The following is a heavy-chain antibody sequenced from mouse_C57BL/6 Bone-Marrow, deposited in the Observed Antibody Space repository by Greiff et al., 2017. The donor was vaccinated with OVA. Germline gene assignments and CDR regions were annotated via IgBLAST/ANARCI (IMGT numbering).Heavy chain of an antibody. V-gene: IGHV1-82*01. D-gene: IGHD2-4*01. CDR3: AREGGLRPWFAY. Sequence: VQLQQSGPELVKPGASVKISCKASGYAFSSSWMNWVKQRPGKGLEWIGRIYPGDGDPNYNGKFKGKATLTADKSASTAYMQLISLTSEDSAVYFCAREGGLRPWFAYWGQGTLVTVSA. CDR2: IYPGDGDP. CDR1: GYAFSSSW. J-gene: IGHJ3*01.